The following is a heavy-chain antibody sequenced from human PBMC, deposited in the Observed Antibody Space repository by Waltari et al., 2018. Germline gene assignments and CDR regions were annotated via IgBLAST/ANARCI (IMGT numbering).Heavy chain of an antibody. CDR1: GYTFRTYA. CDR3: ARFTAGDDAFDI. D-gene: IGHD2-21*02. CDR2: IGVHTEHT. J-gene: IGHJ3*02. Sequence: QVQLVQSGAEVKKPGASVKVSCKASGYTFRTYAIGWVRPSPGQVLKWIGWIGVHTEHTKYPQNFQDRVTMTTDASTSTAYMELRSLRSDDTAVYYCARFTAGDDAFDIWGQGTMVTVSS. V-gene: IGHV1-18*01.